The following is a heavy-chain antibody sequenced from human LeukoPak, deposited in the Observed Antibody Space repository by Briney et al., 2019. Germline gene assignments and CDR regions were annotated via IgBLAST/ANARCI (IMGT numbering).Heavy chain of an antibody. D-gene: IGHD6-19*01. V-gene: IGHV3-66*01. CDR1: GSTVSSNY. J-gene: IGHJ4*02. Sequence: GGSLRLSCAASGSTVSSNYVSWVRQAPGKGLECVLVIYSGGSTYYADSVKGRFTISRDNSKNTLYLQMNSLRAEDTAVYYCARVGVAVAGTVGYFDYWGQGTLVTVSS. CDR3: ARVGVAVAGTVGYFDY. CDR2: IYSGGST.